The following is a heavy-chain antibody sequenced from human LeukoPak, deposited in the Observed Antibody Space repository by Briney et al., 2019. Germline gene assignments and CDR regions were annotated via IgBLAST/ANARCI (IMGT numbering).Heavy chain of an antibody. V-gene: IGHV1-2*02. D-gene: IGHD5-24*01. CDR1: VYTFAAFY. Sequence: ASVKVSCKASVYTFAAFYIHWVRQAPGQGLEWMGCINIDTGGTNYAQRFQGRVTVTRDTSISTVYMELRGMRPDDTAVYFCARDPIRGDGYNLDYWGQGTLVTVSS. J-gene: IGHJ4*02. CDR2: INIDTGGT. CDR3: ARDPIRGDGYNLDY.